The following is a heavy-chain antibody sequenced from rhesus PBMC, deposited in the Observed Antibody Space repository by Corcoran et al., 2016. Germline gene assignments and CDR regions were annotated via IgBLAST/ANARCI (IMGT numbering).Heavy chain of an antibody. CDR3: THYQRGY. J-gene: IGHJ4*01. Sequence: DGQLVEPGGRLVKPGGSLGPFWGASGVPFTPYDLNWVRRAPGAGLGWVSVISASGDATYSADSVKGRFTISRDNAKNSLFLQMNSLRAEDTAVYYCTHYQRGYWGQGVLVTVSS. CDR1: GVPFTPYD. D-gene: IGHD4-11*01. CDR2: ISASGDAT. V-gene: IGHV3-100*02.